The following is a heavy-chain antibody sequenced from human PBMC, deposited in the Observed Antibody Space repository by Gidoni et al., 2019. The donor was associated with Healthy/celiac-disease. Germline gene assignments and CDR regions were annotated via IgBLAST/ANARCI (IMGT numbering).Heavy chain of an antibody. V-gene: IGHV3-33*01. J-gene: IGHJ2*01. D-gene: IGHD4-17*01. CDR3: ARDTVDHWYFDL. CDR2: IWYDGRNK. Sequence: QVQLVESGGGVVQPGRSLRLSCAASGFTFSSYGMPWVRQAPGKGLEWVAVIWYDGRNKYYADSVKGRFTISRDNSKNTLYLQMNSLRSEDTAVYYCARDTVDHWYFDLWGRGTLVTVSS. CDR1: GFTFSSYG.